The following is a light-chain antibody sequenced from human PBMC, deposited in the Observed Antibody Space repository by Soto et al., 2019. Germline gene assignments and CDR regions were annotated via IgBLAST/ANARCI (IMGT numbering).Light chain of an antibody. CDR3: QSQDSSLSGSV. J-gene: IGLJ2*01. CDR1: SASVSTVYC. Sequence: QAVVTQEPSFSVSPGGTVTLTCDLSSASVSTVYCPSKDQQTPGQSPRTLIYNTKTRSSGVPDCFSGSILGNEAALTITGAQADDESDYYCQSQDSSLSGSVFGGGTKVTVL. CDR2: NTK. V-gene: IGLV8-61*02.